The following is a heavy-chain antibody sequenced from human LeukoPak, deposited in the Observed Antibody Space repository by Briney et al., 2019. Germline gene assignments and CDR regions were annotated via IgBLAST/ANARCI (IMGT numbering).Heavy chain of an antibody. CDR2: MNPNSGNT. CDR3: ATGRNDFWSGYYTREYYYYYMDV. CDR1: GYTFTSYD. V-gene: IGHV1-8*01. D-gene: IGHD3-3*01. Sequence: ASVKVSCKASGYTFTSYDINWVRQATGQGLEWMGWMNPNSGNTGYAQKFQGRVTMTRNTSISTAYMELSSLRSEDTAVYYCATGRNDFWSGYYTREYYYYYMDVWGKGTTVTVSS. J-gene: IGHJ6*03.